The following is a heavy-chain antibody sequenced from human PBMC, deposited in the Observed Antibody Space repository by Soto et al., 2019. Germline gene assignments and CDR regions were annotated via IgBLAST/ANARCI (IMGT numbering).Heavy chain of an antibody. V-gene: IGHV3-23*01. CDR1: GFTFSSYA. CDR3: AKDPPGHGDYHNWFDP. J-gene: IGHJ5*02. CDR2: ISGSGGST. Sequence: GGSLRLSCAASGFTFSSYAMSWVRQAPGKGLEWVSAISGSGGSTYYADSVKGRFTISRDNSKNTLYLQMNSLRAEDTAVYYCAKDPPGHGDYHNWFDPWGQGTLVTVSS. D-gene: IGHD4-17*01.